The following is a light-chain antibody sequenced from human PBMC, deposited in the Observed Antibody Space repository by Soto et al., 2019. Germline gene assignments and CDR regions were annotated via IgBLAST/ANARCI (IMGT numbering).Light chain of an antibody. V-gene: IGLV2-8*01. CDR2: EVS. Sequence: QSVLTQPPSASGSPGQSVTISCTGTSSDVGGYNYVSWYQQHPGKAPKLMIYEVSKRPSGVPDRFPGSKSGNTASLTVSGLQAEDEADYYCSSYAGSNNFGVFGTGTKGTVL. CDR3: SSYAGSNNFGV. J-gene: IGLJ1*01. CDR1: SSDVGGYNY.